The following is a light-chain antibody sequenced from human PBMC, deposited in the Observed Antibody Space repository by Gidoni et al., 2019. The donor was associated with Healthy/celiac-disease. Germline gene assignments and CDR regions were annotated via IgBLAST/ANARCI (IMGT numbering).Light chain of an antibody. CDR1: SSTIGSNT. Sequence: QSVLTHPPSASGTPGQRVTISCSGSSSTIGSNTVNWYQPLPGTAPKLLIYSNNQRPSGVPDRFSGSKSGTSASLAISGLQSEDEADYYCAAWDDSLNGWVFGGGTKLTVL. CDR3: AAWDDSLNGWV. V-gene: IGLV1-44*01. CDR2: SNN. J-gene: IGLJ3*02.